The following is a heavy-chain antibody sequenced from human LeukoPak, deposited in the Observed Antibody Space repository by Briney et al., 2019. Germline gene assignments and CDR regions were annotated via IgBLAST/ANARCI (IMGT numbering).Heavy chain of an antibody. J-gene: IGHJ4*02. CDR3: AKDLFDSSSWYTSPPDY. Sequence: GWSLRLSCAASGFTFSSYAMIWLRQAPGKGLEWVSAISGSGGSTYYADSVKGRFTISRDNSKNTLYLQMNSLRAEDTAVYYCAKDLFDSSSWYTSPPDYWGQGTLVTVSS. D-gene: IGHD6-13*01. CDR2: ISGSGGST. V-gene: IGHV3-23*01. CDR1: GFTFSSYA.